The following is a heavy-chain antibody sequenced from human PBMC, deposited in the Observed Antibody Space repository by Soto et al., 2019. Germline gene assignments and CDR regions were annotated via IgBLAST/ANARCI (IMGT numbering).Heavy chain of an antibody. V-gene: IGHV1-69*08. CDR2: IIPIPGIA. CDR3: ARDRGSSTSCEIPPYYYYYMVV. J-gene: IGHJ6*03. Sequence: QVQLVQSGAEVKKPGSSVKVSCKASGGTFSSYTISWVRQAPGQGLEWMGRIIPIPGIANYAQKFQGRVTINADKSTSTAYMELSSLRSEDTAVYYCARDRGSSTSCEIPPYYYYYMVVWGKGTTVTVSS. CDR1: GGTFSSYT. D-gene: IGHD2-2*01.